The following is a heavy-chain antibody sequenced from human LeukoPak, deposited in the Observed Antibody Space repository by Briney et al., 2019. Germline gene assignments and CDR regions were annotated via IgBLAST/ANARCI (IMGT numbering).Heavy chain of an antibody. D-gene: IGHD6-13*01. CDR3: ARDRSPYSSSWYGGWFDP. Sequence: GGSLRLSCAASGFTFSSYAMNWVRQAPGKGLEWVAVISYDGSNKYYADSVKGRFTISRDNSKNTLYLQMNSLKAEDTAVYYCARDRSPYSSSWYGGWFDPWGQGTLVTVSS. V-gene: IGHV3-30*04. J-gene: IGHJ5*02. CDR1: GFTFSSYA. CDR2: ISYDGSNK.